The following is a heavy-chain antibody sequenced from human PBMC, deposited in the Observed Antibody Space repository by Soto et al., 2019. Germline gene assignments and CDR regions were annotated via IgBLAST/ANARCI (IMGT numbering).Heavy chain of an antibody. CDR3: ARPLGLKDSSAPS. CDR1: GFTFSSYA. V-gene: IGHV3-30-3*01. J-gene: IGHJ5*02. Sequence: GGSLRLSCAASGFTFSSYAMHWVRQAPGKGLEWVAVISYDGSNKYYADSVKGRFTISRDNSKNTLYLQMNSLRAEDTAVYYCARPLGLKDSSAPSWGQGTLVTVS. CDR2: ISYDGSNK. D-gene: IGHD3-22*01.